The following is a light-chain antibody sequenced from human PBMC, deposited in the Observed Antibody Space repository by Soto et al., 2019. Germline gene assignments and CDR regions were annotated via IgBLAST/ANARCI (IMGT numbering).Light chain of an antibody. Sequence: DIQMTQSPASLSSSVGCRVAVTCRASQSISFYLNWYQQKPGKAHKVLIYAASNLQSGVPSRFSGSGSGTDFTLTISSLQPEDFATYYCQQSYSIPITFGQGTRLEIK. CDR1: QSISFY. CDR3: QQSYSIPIT. CDR2: AAS. V-gene: IGKV1-39*01. J-gene: IGKJ5*01.